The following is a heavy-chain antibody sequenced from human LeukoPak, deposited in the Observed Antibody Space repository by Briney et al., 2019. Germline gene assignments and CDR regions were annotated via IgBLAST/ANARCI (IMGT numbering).Heavy chain of an antibody. D-gene: IGHD4-17*01. Sequence: SVKVSCKASGGTFISYAISWVRQAPGQGLEWMGGIIPIFGTANYAQKFQGRVTITADESTSTAYMELSSLRSEDTAVYYCARVFYGDYVGVLDYWGQGTLVTVSS. CDR3: ARVFYGDYVGVLDY. CDR1: GGTFISYA. J-gene: IGHJ4*02. V-gene: IGHV1-69*13. CDR2: IIPIFGTA.